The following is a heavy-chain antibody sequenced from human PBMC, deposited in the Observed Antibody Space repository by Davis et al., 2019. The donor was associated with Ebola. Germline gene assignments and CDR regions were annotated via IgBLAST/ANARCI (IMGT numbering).Heavy chain of an antibody. CDR3: ARGVPNSGYEIYYYYYGMDV. D-gene: IGHD5-12*01. CDR2: INHSGST. J-gene: IGHJ6*02. CDR1: GGSFSGYY. Sequence: SETLSLTCAVYGGSFSGYYWSWIRQPPGKGLEWIGEINHSGSTNYNPSPKSRVTISVDTSKNQFSLKLSSVTAADTAVYYCARGVPNSGYEIYYYYYGMDVWGQGTTVTVSS. V-gene: IGHV4-34*01.